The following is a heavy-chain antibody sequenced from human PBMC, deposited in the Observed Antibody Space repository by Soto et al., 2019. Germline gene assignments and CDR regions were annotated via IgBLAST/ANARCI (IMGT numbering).Heavy chain of an antibody. CDR1: GFTFSSYA. J-gene: IGHJ6*02. V-gene: IGHV3-23*01. Sequence: GGSLRLSCAASGFTFSSYAMTWVRQAPGKGLEWVSAISGTGGSTYYADSVKGRFTISRDNSKNTLYLQMNSLRAEDTAVYYCAKGRYDFWSGYYGYYYYDMDVRGQGTAVTVSS. D-gene: IGHD3-3*01. CDR3: AKGRYDFWSGYYGYYYYDMDV. CDR2: ISGTGGST.